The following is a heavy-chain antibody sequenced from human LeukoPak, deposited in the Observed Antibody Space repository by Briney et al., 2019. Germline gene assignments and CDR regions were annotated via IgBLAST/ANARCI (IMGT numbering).Heavy chain of an antibody. CDR3: ASGSNWSVFDY. D-gene: IGHD4/OR15-4a*01. CDR1: GFTFSSYA. V-gene: IGHV3-21*01. Sequence: GGSLRLSCAASGFTFSSYAMSWVRQAPGKGLEWVSSISSSSSHIYYADSVKGRFTISRDNAQNSLYLQMNSLRAENTAVYYCASGSNWSVFDYWGQGTLVTVSS. J-gene: IGHJ4*02. CDR2: ISSSSSHI.